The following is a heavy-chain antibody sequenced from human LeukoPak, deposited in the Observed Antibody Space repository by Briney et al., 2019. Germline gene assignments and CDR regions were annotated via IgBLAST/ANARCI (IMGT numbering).Heavy chain of an antibody. J-gene: IGHJ5*02. D-gene: IGHD2-15*01. V-gene: IGHV4-30-2*01. Sequence: SQTLSLTCAVSGGSISSGGYSWSWIRQPPGKGLEWIGYIYDSGSTYYNPSLKSRVTISVDRSKNQFSLKLSSVTAADTAVYYCARGRYCSGGSCYRRGLNWFDPWGQGTLVTVSS. CDR1: GGSISSGGYS. CDR2: IYDSGST. CDR3: ARGRYCSGGSCYRRGLNWFDP.